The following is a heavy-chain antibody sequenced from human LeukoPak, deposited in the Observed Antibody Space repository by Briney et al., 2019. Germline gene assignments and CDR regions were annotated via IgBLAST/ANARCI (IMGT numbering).Heavy chain of an antibody. V-gene: IGHV3-30*18. CDR2: ISYDGSNK. Sequence: GRSLRLSCAASGFTFSSYGMHWVRQAPGKGLEWVAVISYDGSNKYYADSVKGRFTISRDNSKNTLYLQMNSLRAEDTAVYYCAKDGVRSDPWGQGTLVTVSS. CDR1: GFTFSSYG. D-gene: IGHD1-1*01. J-gene: IGHJ5*02. CDR3: AKDGVRSDP.